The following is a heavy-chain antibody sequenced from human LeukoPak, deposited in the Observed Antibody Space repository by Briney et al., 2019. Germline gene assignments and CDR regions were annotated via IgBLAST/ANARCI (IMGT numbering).Heavy chain of an antibody. D-gene: IGHD1-26*01. Sequence: SETLSLTCTVSAYSISRGYYWGWIRQPPGKGLEWIGSIYYSGSTYYNPSLKSRVTISVDTSKNQFSLKLSSVTAADTAVYYCARHSPVGIYYFDYWGQGTLVTVSS. CDR1: AYSISRGYY. V-gene: IGHV4-38-2*02. CDR2: IYYSGST. J-gene: IGHJ4*02. CDR3: ARHSPVGIYYFDY.